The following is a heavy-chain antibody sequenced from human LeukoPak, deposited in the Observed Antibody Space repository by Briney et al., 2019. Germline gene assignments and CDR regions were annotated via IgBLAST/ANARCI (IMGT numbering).Heavy chain of an antibody. CDR1: GGSISNYY. J-gene: IGHJ4*02. D-gene: IGHD3-22*01. V-gene: IGHV4-4*07. CDR2: IYTGGST. CDR3: ARLLPTRPGGYYDL. Sequence: PSETLSLTCPVPGGSISNYYWSWIRQPAEQGPESLGRIYTGGSTNYIPSLKSRLTMSVDTSTNHFSLELSSVTAADTAVYYCARLLPTRPGGYYDLWGQGTLVTVSS.